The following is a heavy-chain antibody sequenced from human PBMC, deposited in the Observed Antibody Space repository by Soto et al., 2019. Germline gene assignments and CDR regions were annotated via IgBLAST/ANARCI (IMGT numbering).Heavy chain of an antibody. V-gene: IGHV3-23*01. Sequence: PGGSLRLSCAASGFTFSSYAMSWVRQAPGKGLEWVSAISGSGGSTYYADSVKGRLTISRDNSKNTLYLQMNSLRAEDTAVYYCAKDFAQQLAPSFDYWGQGTLVTVSS. CDR3: AKDFAQQLAPSFDY. CDR2: ISGSGGST. J-gene: IGHJ4*02. D-gene: IGHD6-13*01. CDR1: GFTFSSYA.